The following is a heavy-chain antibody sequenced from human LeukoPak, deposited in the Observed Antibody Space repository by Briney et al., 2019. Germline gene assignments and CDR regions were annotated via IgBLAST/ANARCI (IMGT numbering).Heavy chain of an antibody. D-gene: IGHD1-26*01. CDR1: GFTFSNYA. CDR3: ARRATGSSSPFYYYMDV. J-gene: IGHJ6*03. V-gene: IGHV3-23*01. CDR2: ISSSGSST. Sequence: PGGSLRLSCVASGFTFSNYAMSWVRQAPGKGLEWVSGISSSGSSTFFADHVKGRFTIARDNAKSSLYLQMNTLQAEDTAVYYCARRATGSSSPFYYYMDVWGKGTTVSVSS.